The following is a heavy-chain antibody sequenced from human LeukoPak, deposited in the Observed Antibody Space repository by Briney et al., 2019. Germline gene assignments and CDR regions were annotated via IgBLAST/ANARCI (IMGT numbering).Heavy chain of an antibody. CDR1: GGSFSGYY. D-gene: IGHD6-13*01. V-gene: IGHV4-34*01. Sequence: PSETLSLTCAVYGGSFSGYYWSWIRQPPGKGLEWIGEINHSGSTNYNPSLKSRVTISVGTSKNQFSLKLSSVTAADTAVYYCARAFIAAAGSFDYWGQGTLVTVSS. CDR3: ARAFIAAAGSFDY. J-gene: IGHJ4*02. CDR2: INHSGST.